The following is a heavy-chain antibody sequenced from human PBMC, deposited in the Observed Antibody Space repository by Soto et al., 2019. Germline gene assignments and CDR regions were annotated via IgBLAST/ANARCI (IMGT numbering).Heavy chain of an antibody. CDR2: INPSGST. V-gene: IGHV4-34*01. Sequence: QVQLQQWGAGLLKPSETLSLTCAVYGGSFSGYYWSWIRQPPGKGLEWIGEINPSGSTNYNPSLKSRVTISVDTSKSQFSRKLGSVTAADTAVYYCARGQVMMVYAINYYNGMNALGQGSTVTVSS. CDR1: GGSFSGYY. CDR3: ARGQVMMVYAINYYNGMNA. J-gene: IGHJ6*01. D-gene: IGHD2-8*01.